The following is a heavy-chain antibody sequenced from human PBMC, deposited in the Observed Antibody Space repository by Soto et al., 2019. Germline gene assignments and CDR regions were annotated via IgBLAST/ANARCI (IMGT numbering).Heavy chain of an antibody. CDR3: ARSRFGGLEMATIDP. CDR2: IDPSDSYT. CDR1: GYSFTSYW. D-gene: IGHD5-12*01. Sequence: PGESLKISCKGSGYSFTSYWISWVRQMPGKGLEWMGRIDPSDSYTNYSPSFQGHVTISADKSISTAYLQWSSLKASDTAMYYCARSRFGGLEMATIDPWGQGTLVTVSS. J-gene: IGHJ5*02. V-gene: IGHV5-10-1*01.